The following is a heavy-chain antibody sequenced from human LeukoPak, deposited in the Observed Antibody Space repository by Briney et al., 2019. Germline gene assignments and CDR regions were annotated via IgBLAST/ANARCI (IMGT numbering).Heavy chain of an antibody. CDR3: ATLRPRQQLVVDH. J-gene: IGHJ4*02. V-gene: IGHV3-48*03. D-gene: IGHD6-13*01. Sequence: GSLRLSCAASGFIFSSYEMHWVRPAPGKGLEWVSYITSSGSTMYYADSVKGRFTISRDNAKNSLYLQMSSLRAEDTAVYYCATLRPRQQLVVDHWGQGTLVTVSS. CDR1: GFIFSSYE. CDR2: ITSSGSTM.